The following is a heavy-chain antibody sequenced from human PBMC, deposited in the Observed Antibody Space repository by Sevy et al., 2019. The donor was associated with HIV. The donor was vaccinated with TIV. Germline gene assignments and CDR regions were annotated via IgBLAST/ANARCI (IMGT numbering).Heavy chain of an antibody. CDR3: ARGGISGGSCYFDY. Sequence: ETLSLTCTVSGGSVSSGSYYWSWIRQPPGKGLEWIGYIYYSGSTNYNPSLKSRVTISVDTSKNQFSLKLSSVTAADTAVYYCARGGISGGSCYFDYWGQGTLVTVSS. J-gene: IGHJ4*02. D-gene: IGHD2-15*01. CDR2: IYYSGST. CDR1: GGSVSSGSYY. V-gene: IGHV4-61*01.